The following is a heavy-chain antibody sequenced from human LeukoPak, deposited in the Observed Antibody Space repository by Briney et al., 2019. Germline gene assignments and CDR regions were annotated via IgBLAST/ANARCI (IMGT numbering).Heavy chain of an antibody. CDR3: AGRLWRRDGYNLSAFDI. CDR2: IYTSGNT. D-gene: IGHD5-24*01. CDR1: GGSISSYY. V-gene: IGHV4-4*07. J-gene: IGHJ3*02. Sequence: PSETLSLTCTVSGGSISSYYWNWIRQPAGKGLEWIGRIYTSGNTNYNPSLKSRVTMSVDTSKNQFSLKLSSVTAADTAVYYCAGRLWRRDGYNLSAFDIWGQGTMVTVSS.